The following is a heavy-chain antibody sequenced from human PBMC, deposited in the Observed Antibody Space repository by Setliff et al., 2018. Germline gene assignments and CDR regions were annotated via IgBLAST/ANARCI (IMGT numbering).Heavy chain of an antibody. CDR2: IYIGGSA. V-gene: IGHV4-4*07. D-gene: IGHD6-19*01. J-gene: IGHJ6*03. CDR1: GGPISSYY. Sequence: ETLSLTCTVSGGPISSYYWSWIRQPAGKGLEWIGHIYIGGSANYNPSLKSRVTMSIDTSKNQFSLKLNSVTAADMAVYYCAREQWLDPPGYYYMDVWAKGTTVTVSS. CDR3: AREQWLDPPGYYYMDV.